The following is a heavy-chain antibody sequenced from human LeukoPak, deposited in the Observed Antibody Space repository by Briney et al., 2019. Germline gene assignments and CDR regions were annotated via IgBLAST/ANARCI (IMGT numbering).Heavy chain of an antibody. D-gene: IGHD2-15*01. Sequence: ASVKVSCKASGYTFTGYYMHWVRQAPGQGFEWMGWINPNSGGTNYAQKFQGRVTMTRDTSISTAYMELSRLRSDDTAVYYCARPDRYCSGGSCYPYYFDYWGQGTLVTVSS. CDR3: ARPDRYCSGGSCYPYYFDY. CDR1: GYTFTGYY. V-gene: IGHV1-2*02. CDR2: INPNSGGT. J-gene: IGHJ4*02.